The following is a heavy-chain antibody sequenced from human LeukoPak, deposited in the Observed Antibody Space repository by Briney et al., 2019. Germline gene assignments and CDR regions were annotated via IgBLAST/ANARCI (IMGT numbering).Heavy chain of an antibody. CDR1: GDSISSSSYY. CDR3: ARRWYFDSTGFLD. Sequence: SETLSLTCTVSGDSISSSSYYWGWVRQPPGKGLEWIGDIYYSGSSYYSPSLKSRVTISLDTSKNQFSLKLRSVTAADTAVYYCARRWYFDSTGFLDWGQGSLVSVSS. J-gene: IGHJ1*01. CDR2: IYYSGSS. V-gene: IGHV4-39*01. D-gene: IGHD3-22*01.